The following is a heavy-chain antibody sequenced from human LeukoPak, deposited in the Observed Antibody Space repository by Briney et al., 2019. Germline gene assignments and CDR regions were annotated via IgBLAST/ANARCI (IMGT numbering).Heavy chain of an antibody. J-gene: IGHJ4*02. CDR3: AGMQYSSSWAAFDY. D-gene: IGHD6-13*01. CDR1: GFTFSSYT. V-gene: IGHV3-21*06. CDR2: ISSTSTYI. Sequence: GGSLRLSCAASGFTFSSYTMMWVRQARGKGLEWVSSISSTSTYIYYADSVKGRFTISRDNAKNSLYLQMNSLRAEDTAVYYCAGMQYSSSWAAFDYWGQGTLVTVSS.